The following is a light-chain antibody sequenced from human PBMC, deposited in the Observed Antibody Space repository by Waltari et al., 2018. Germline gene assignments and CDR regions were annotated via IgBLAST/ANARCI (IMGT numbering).Light chain of an antibody. CDR2: GAS. Sequence: DIQMTQSPSSLSASVGDSVSVTCRASQSITYDLNWYQQKPGKAPKLPIYGASSLESGVPSRFSGSGSGRDFTLTISSLLPEDFATYYCQQSYRTPYTFGQGTTLEIK. CDR3: QQSYRTPYT. CDR1: QSITYD. J-gene: IGKJ2*01. V-gene: IGKV1-39*01.